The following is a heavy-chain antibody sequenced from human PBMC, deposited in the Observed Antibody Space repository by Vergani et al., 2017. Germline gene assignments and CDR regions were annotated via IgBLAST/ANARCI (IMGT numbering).Heavy chain of an antibody. CDR3: ARTKYSSSWDVECYFDL. Sequence: QLQLQQWGAGLLKPSETLSLTCTVSGGSISSSSYYWGWIRQPPGKGLEWIGSIYYSGSAYYNPSLKSRVTISVDTSKNQFSLKLSSVTAADTAVYYCARTKYSSSWDVECYFDLWGRGTLVAVSS. CDR1: GGSISSSSYY. D-gene: IGHD6-13*01. CDR2: IYYSGSA. J-gene: IGHJ2*01. V-gene: IGHV4-39*01.